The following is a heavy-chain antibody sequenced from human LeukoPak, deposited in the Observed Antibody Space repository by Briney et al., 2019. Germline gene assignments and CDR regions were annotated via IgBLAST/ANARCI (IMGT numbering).Heavy chain of an antibody. CDR2: INHSGST. CDR1: GGSFSGYY. D-gene: IGHD6-19*01. Sequence: SETLSLTCAVYGGSFSGYYWSWIRQPPGKGLEWIGEINHSGSTNYNPSLKSRVTISVDTSKNQFSLKLSSVTAADTAVYYCARIPYSSGWPFDYWGQGTLVTVSS. J-gene: IGHJ4*02. CDR3: ARIPYSSGWPFDY. V-gene: IGHV4-34*01.